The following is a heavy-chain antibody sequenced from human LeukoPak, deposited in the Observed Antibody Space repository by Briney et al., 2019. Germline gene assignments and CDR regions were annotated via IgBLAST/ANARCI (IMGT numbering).Heavy chain of an antibody. D-gene: IGHD3-10*01. CDR2: INHSGST. CDR3: ASLSMVRGASSGNYYYYYGTDV. CDR1: GGSFSGYY. J-gene: IGHJ6*02. V-gene: IGHV4-34*01. Sequence: PSETLSLTCAVYGGSFSGYYWSWIRQPPGKGLEWIGEINHSGSTNYNPSLKSRVTISVDTSKNQFSLKLSSVTAADTAVYYCASLSMVRGASSGNYYYYYGTDVWGQGTTVTVSS.